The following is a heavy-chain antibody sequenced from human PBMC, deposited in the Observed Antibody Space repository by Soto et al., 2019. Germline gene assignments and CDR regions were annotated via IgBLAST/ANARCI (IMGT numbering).Heavy chain of an antibody. D-gene: IGHD5-18*01. V-gene: IGHV1-69*13. CDR2: IIPIFGTA. CDR3: ARDRVTSTYSYGPLSFXY. CDR1: GGTFSIYA. Sequence: VASVKVSCKASGGTFSIYAISWVRQAPGQGLEWMGGIIPIFGTANYAQKFQGRVTITADESTSTAYMELSSLRSEDTAVYYCARDRVTSTYSYGPLSFXYWGQGTLVXVSS. J-gene: IGHJ4*02.